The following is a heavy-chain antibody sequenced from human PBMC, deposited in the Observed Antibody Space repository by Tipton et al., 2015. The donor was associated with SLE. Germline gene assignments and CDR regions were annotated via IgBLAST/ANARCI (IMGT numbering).Heavy chain of an antibody. CDR3: ARGKATDYSSGWSAY. CDR2: LNPNSGNT. J-gene: IGHJ4*02. D-gene: IGHD6-19*01. Sequence: QVQLVQSGAEVKKPGASVKVSCKACGYTFTNYDINWVRQATGQGLEWMGWLNPNSGNTGYAPRFQGRVTMTRNTSISTAYMELSSLRSEDTAVYYCARGKATDYSSGWSAYWGQGTLVTVSS. V-gene: IGHV1-8*01. CDR1: GYTFTNYD.